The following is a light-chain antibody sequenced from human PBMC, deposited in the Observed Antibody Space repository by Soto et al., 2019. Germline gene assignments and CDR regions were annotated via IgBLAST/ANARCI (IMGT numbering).Light chain of an antibody. Sequence: EIVLTPAPVTLSLFPGEGATLSCRASQGIKDYVACFHHKHGQAPRLLIYGASTRATANPARFSGSGSGTEFTLSISSLQSEDFAVYYCQQYNTWPRTVGQGTKVDIK. CDR2: GAS. CDR3: QQYNTWPRT. CDR1: QGIKDY. V-gene: IGKV3-15*01. J-gene: IGKJ1*01.